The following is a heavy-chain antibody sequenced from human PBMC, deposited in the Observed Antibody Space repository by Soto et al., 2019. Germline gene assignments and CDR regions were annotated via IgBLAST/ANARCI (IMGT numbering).Heavy chain of an antibody. CDR1: GGSFSGYY. CDR3: ARGPLLWFGELSMELNYYYGMDV. CDR2: INHSGST. V-gene: IGHV4-34*01. D-gene: IGHD3-10*01. Sequence: QVQLQQWGAGLLKPSETLSLTCAVYGGSFSGYYWSWIRQPPGKGLEWIGEINHSGSTNYNPSLKRRVTISVDTSNNQFSLKLSSVTAADTAVYYCARGPLLWFGELSMELNYYYGMDVWGQGTTVTVSS. J-gene: IGHJ6*02.